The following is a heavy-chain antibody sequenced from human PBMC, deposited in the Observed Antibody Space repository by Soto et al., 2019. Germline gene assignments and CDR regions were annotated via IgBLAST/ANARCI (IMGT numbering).Heavy chain of an antibody. D-gene: IGHD1-1*01. CDR1: GFTFSSYG. Sequence: XGSLILSCAAAGFTFSSYGMHWVRQAPGKGLDWVAVIWYDGSNKYYADSVKGRFTISRDNSKNTLYLQMNSLRAEDTAVYYCAREKSTRTDYYYGMDVWGQGTTATVSS. V-gene: IGHV3-33*01. J-gene: IGHJ6*02. CDR3: AREKSTRTDYYYGMDV. CDR2: IWYDGSNK.